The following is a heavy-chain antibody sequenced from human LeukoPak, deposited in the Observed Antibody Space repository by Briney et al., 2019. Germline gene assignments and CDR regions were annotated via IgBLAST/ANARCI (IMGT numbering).Heavy chain of an antibody. CDR1: GFTFSSYA. J-gene: IGHJ1*01. V-gene: IGHV3-23*01. CDR3: ARVGYYDSSGYSAEYFQH. D-gene: IGHD3-22*01. Sequence: GGSLRLSCAASGFTFSSYAMSWVRQAPGKGLEWVSAISGSGGSTYYADSVKGRFTISRDNAKNSLYLQMNSLRAEDTAVYYCARVGYYDSSGYSAEYFQHWGQGTLVTVSS. CDR2: ISGSGGST.